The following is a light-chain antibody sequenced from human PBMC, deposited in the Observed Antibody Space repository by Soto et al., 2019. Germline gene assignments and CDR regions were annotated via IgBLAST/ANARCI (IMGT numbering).Light chain of an antibody. Sequence: AIQMTQSPPSLSASVGDRVIITCRASQDIRGDVGWLQQRPGHAPNLLIYAASTLQTGVPSTFTGSGSGTDFSLSINALLPEDVATYFCLQDYYFPCTVGQGTKVDIK. CDR1: QDIRGD. CDR3: LQDYYFPCT. V-gene: IGKV1-6*01. J-gene: IGKJ2*02. CDR2: AAS.